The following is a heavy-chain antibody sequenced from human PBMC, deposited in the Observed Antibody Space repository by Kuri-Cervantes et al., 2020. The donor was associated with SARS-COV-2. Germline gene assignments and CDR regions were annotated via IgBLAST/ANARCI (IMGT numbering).Heavy chain of an antibody. D-gene: IGHD3-16*01. CDR3: VGAYRQPWTIIFES. CDR2: ISESGATI. J-gene: IGHJ4*02. V-gene: IGHV3-48*03. CDR1: GVTGSNFE. Sequence: GESLKISCEASGVTGSNFEMNWVRQAPGKGREWVAYISESGATIYYADSVKGRFTISRDFAKNSLSLQMSSLGVEDTALYYCVGAYRQPWTIIFESWGQGTQVTVSS.